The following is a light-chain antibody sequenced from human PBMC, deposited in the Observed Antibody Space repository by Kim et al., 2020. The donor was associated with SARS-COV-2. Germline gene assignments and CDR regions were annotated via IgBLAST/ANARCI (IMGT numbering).Light chain of an antibody. J-gene: IGLJ2*01. V-gene: IGLV2-23*02. CDR1: SSDVGSYNL. Sequence: QSALTQPASVSGSPGQSITISCTGTSSDVGSYNLVSWYQQHPGKAPKLMIYKVSKRPSGVSNRFSGSKSGNTASLTISGLQAEDEADYYCCSYAGSVVFGGGTKLTVL. CDR3: CSYAGSVV. CDR2: KVS.